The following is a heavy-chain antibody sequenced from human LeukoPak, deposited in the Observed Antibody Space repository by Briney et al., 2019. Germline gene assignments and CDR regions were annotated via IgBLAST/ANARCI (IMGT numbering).Heavy chain of an antibody. CDR3: VKESGFMVAPNSAFDI. D-gene: IGHD4/OR15-4a*01. Sequence: QPGESLRLSCVASGFTLSTYWMHWVRQAPGKGLVWVSRINSDGSATSYADSVMVRFTISRDNSKNTLYLQMSSLRAEDTAVYYCVKESGFMVAPNSAFDIWGQGTMVTVSS. CDR1: GFTLSTYW. V-gene: IGHV3-74*01. J-gene: IGHJ3*02. CDR2: INSDGSAT.